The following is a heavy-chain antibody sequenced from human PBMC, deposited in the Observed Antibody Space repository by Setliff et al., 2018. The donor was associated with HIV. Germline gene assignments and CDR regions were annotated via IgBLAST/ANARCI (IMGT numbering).Heavy chain of an antibody. CDR2: IYNSVTT. Sequence: SETLSLTCIVSGASISSNTWSWIRQAPGKGLQWIGFIYNSVTTNYNPSLKSRVTISLDTSKNQFSLKLTSVTAADTAVYYRARGGTSSNWFGPWGQGTLVTVSS. CDR3: ARGGTSSNWFGP. D-gene: IGHD2-2*01. V-gene: IGHV4-59*01. CDR1: GASISSNT. J-gene: IGHJ5*02.